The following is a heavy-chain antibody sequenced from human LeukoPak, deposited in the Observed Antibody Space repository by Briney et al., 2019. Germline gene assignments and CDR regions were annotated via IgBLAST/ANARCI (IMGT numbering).Heavy chain of an antibody. D-gene: IGHD3-3*01. Sequence: ASVKVSCKASGYTFTGYYMHWVRQAPGQGLEWVGWINPNSGGTNYAQKFQGRVTMTRDTSISTAYMELSRLRSDDTAVYYCARETSEWSHRRYYYYYMDVWGKGTTVTVSS. CDR2: INPNSGGT. J-gene: IGHJ6*03. V-gene: IGHV1-2*02. CDR3: ARETSEWSHRRYYYYYMDV. CDR1: GYTFTGYY.